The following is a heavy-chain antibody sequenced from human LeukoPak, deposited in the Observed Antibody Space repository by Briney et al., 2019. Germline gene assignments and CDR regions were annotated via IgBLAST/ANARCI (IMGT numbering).Heavy chain of an antibody. Sequence: GASVKVSCKASGYTFTSYDINWVRQATGQGLEWMGWMNPNSGNTGYAQKFQGRVTMTRSTSISTAYMELSSLRSEDTAMYYCAVRPYSSGLNFDYWGQGTLVTVSS. CDR1: GYTFTSYD. V-gene: IGHV1-8*01. D-gene: IGHD6-19*01. CDR3: AVRPYSSGLNFDY. J-gene: IGHJ4*02. CDR2: MNPNSGNT.